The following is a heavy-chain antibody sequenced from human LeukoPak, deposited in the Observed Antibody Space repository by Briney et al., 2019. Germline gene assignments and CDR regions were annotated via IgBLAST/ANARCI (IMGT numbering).Heavy chain of an antibody. D-gene: IGHD5-24*01. CDR3: ARATSGSRDGYNWRFDY. CDR2: IRYDGINQ. CDR1: GFTFSNYG. Sequence: GGSLRLSCAASGFTFSNYGMHWVRQAPDKGLEWVAFIRYDGINQYYADSVKGRFTISRDNSKNTLYLQMNSLRAEDTAVYYCARATSGSRDGYNWRFDYWGQGTLVTVSS. V-gene: IGHV3-30*02. J-gene: IGHJ4*02.